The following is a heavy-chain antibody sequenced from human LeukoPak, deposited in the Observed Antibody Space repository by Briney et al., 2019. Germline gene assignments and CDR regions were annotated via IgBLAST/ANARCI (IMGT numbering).Heavy chain of an antibody. D-gene: IGHD3-16*02. CDR1: GYTLTELS. CDR3: ATSYSHGVIAALHIDY. Sequence: ASVKVSCKVSGYTLTELSMHWVRQAPGKGLEWMGGFDPEDGETIYAQKFQGRVTMTEDTSTDTAYMELSSLRSEDTAVYYCATSYSHGVIAALHIDYWGQGTLVTVSS. V-gene: IGHV1-24*01. CDR2: FDPEDGET. J-gene: IGHJ4*02.